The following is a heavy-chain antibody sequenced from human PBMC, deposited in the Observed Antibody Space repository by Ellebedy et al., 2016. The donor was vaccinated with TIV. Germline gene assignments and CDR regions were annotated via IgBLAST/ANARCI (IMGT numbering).Heavy chain of an antibody. J-gene: IGHJ5*02. D-gene: IGHD3-16*01. CDR2: IKPDGSQE. Sequence: LSLTCAASGFTFSNSWMTWIRQAPGKGLDWVAHIKPDGSQEYSVDSVKGRFTISRDNAKNSLYLQMNTLRAEDTALYYCMGYGGLTWGQGTLVTVSS. V-gene: IGHV3-7*01. CDR3: MGYGGLT. CDR1: GFTFSNSW.